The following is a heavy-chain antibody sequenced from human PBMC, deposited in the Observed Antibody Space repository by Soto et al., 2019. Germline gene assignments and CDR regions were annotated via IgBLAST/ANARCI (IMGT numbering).Heavy chain of an antibody. CDR1: GGTFSSYS. CDR3: ARVSGWYFLDY. J-gene: IGHJ4*02. Sequence: ASVKVSCKASGGTFSSYSISWVRQAPGQGLDWMGGTILIFGTADYAQRFQGRVTITADESTSTAYMELSSLRSEDTAVYYCARVSGWYFLDYWGQGTLVTVSS. D-gene: IGHD6-19*01. CDR2: TILIFGTA. V-gene: IGHV1-69*13.